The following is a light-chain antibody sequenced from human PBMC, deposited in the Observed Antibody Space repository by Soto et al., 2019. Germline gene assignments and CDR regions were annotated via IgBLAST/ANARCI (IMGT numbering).Light chain of an antibody. CDR2: DVS. V-gene: IGLV2-11*01. CDR1: SSDVGAYDY. CDR3: CSYAGSYKGV. Sequence: QSALTQPRSVSGSPGQSVTISCTGTSSDVGAYDYVSWYQHHPGKAPKFMIYDVSKRPSGVPDRFSGSKSGNTASLTISGLQADDEADYYCCSYAGSYKGVFGAGTKLTVL. J-gene: IGLJ1*01.